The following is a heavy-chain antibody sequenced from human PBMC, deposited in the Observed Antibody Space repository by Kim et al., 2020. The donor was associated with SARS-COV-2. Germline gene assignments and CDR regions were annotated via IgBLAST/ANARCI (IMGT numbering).Heavy chain of an antibody. J-gene: IGHJ4*02. Sequence: ASVKVSCKASGYTFNTYYIHWVRQAPGQGLEWMGKINPSGGSTSYAQKVQGRVTMTRDTSTSTVYMELSSLRSEDTAVYYCARGWRLGHNDYWGQGTLVTVSS. D-gene: IGHD3-3*01. CDR2: INPSGGST. V-gene: IGHV1-46*02. CDR1: GYTFNTYY. CDR3: ARGWRLGHNDY.